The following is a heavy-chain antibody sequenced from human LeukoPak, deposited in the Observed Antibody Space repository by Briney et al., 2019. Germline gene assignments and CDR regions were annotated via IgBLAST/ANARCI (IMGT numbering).Heavy chain of an antibody. J-gene: IGHJ4*02. CDR2: ISDDGRNK. CDR3: AKRPSDYGDYVTYFDY. V-gene: IGHV3-30*18. D-gene: IGHD4-17*01. CDR1: GFSFISYG. Sequence: PGGSLRLSCAAPGFSFISYGMHWVRQAPGKGLEWVGVISDDGRNKNYADSVKGRFTISRDNSKDTLYLQMNSLRDEDTAVYYCAKRPSDYGDYVTYFDYWGQGTLVTVSS.